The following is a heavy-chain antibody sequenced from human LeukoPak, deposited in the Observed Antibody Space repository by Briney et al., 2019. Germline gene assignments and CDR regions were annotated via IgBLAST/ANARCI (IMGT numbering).Heavy chain of an antibody. CDR1: NDYIKDYY. CDR2: VSQWNT. J-gene: IGHJ4*02. V-gene: IGHV4-4*07. CDR3: ARQGSDNHFDS. D-gene: IGHD1-14*01. Sequence: SETLSLTCTLSNDYIKDYYWSWIRQPAGKGLEWIGRVSQWNTNYNPSLKSRVSMSVQASRNQFSLRLNSASAADTAVYYCARQGSDNHFDSWGPGTLVTVSS.